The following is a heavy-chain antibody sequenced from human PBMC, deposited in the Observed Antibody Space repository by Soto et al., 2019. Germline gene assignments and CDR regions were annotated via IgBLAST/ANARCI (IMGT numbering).Heavy chain of an antibody. D-gene: IGHD6-13*01. Sequence: PGESLKISCKGSGYSFTSYWISWVRQMPGKGLEWMGRIDPSDSYTNYSPSFQGHVTISADKSISTAYLQWSSLKASDTAMYYCARGRQQANYYYYGMDVWGQGTTVTVSS. J-gene: IGHJ6*02. CDR3: ARGRQQANYYYYGMDV. CDR2: IDPSDSYT. V-gene: IGHV5-10-1*01. CDR1: GYSFTSYW.